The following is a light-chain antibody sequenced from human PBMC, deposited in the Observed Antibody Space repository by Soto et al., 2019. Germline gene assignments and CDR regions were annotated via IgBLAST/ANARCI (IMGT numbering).Light chain of an antibody. V-gene: IGKV3-15*01. CDR2: AAS. CDR3: QQYENWPWT. CDR1: ESVSTN. Sequence: ERVVTQSPVTLSVSPGEGATLSCRASESVSTNLAWYQHKPGQAPRLLIYAASTRATGVPARFSGSGSGTEFTLTISSLQSEDVAAYYCQQYENWPWTFGQGTKVDSK. J-gene: IGKJ1*01.